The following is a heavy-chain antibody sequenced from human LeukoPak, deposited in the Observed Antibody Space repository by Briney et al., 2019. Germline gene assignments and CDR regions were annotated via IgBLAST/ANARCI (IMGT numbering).Heavy chain of an antibody. CDR2: IKGSGGST. Sequence: GGSLRLSCAASGFTFSSYAMSWVRQAPGKGLQWVSTIKGSGGSTNYADSVKGQFTISRDNSKNTLYLQMNSLRAEDTAVYYCATTTARRLPYYFDGRGHRTIVTAS. D-gene: IGHD1-1*01. V-gene: IGHV3-23*01. CDR3: ATTTARRLPYYFDG. J-gene: IGHJ4*01. CDR1: GFTFSSYA.